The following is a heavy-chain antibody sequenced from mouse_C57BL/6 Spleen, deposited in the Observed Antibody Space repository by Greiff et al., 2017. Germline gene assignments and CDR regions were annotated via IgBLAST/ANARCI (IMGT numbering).Heavy chain of an antibody. Sequence: VQLQQPGAELVRPGTSVKLSCKASGYTFTSYWMHWVKQRPGQGLEWIGVIDPSESYTNYNQKFKGKATLTVDTSSSTAYMQRSSLTSEDSAVYYCARRKRSYYAMDYWGQGTSVTVSS. CDR2: IDPSESYT. CDR3: ARRKRSYYAMDY. J-gene: IGHJ4*01. CDR1: GYTFTSYW. V-gene: IGHV1-59*01.